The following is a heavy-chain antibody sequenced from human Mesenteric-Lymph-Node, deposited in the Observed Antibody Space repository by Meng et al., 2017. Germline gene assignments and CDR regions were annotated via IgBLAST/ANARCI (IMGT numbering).Heavy chain of an antibody. CDR1: GFTFSSYV. D-gene: IGHD3-22*01. CDR2: ISYDGSNK. J-gene: IGHJ3*02. V-gene: IGHV3-30*04. CDR3: ARPPRGYYDSSGQPDAFDI. Sequence: GSSLKISCAASGFTFSSYVMHWGRQAPGKGLEWVAVISYDGSNKYYADSVKGRFTISRDNSKTTLYLQMNSLRAEDTAVYYCARPPRGYYDSSGQPDAFDIWGQGTMVTVSS.